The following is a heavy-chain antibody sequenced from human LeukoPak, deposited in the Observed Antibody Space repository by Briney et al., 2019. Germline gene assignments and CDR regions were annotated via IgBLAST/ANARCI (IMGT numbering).Heavy chain of an antibody. D-gene: IGHD2-8*01. CDR1: GFTFSNNA. Sequence: GGSLRLSCAASGFTFSNNAMSWVRQAPGKGLEWVSDISDSGDNTYYADSVKGRFTISRDNSKNALSLQMNSLRTEDTAVYYCAKDRPNGDPSFDYWGQGTLVTVSS. J-gene: IGHJ4*02. CDR2: ISDSGDNT. CDR3: AKDRPNGDPSFDY. V-gene: IGHV3-23*01.